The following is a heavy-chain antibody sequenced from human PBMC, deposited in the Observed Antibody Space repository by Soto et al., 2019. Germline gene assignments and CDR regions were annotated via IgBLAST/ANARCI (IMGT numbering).Heavy chain of an antibody. J-gene: IGHJ4*02. CDR1: GFTFSSYA. CDR2: ISGSGGST. V-gene: IGHV3-23*01. CDR3: AKGSDYADGRLPYFDY. Sequence: EVQLLESGGGLVQPGGSLRLSCAASGFTFSSYAMSWVRQAPGKGLEWVSAISGSGGSTYYAASVKGRFTISRDNSKTTLYLQMNSLRDEDTAVYYCAKGSDYADGRLPYFDYWGQGTLVTVSS. D-gene: IGHD4-17*01.